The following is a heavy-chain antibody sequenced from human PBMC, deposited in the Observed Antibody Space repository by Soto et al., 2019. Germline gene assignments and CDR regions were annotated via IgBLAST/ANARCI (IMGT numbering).Heavy chain of an antibody. CDR3: ARDGYGDYGY. CDR1: GYSFTSNC. D-gene: IGHD4-17*01. Sequence: QVQLVQSGAEVKKPGTSVKVSCKASGYSFTSNCIGWVRQAPGQGLEWMGWISTYNGNTNYAQKLQGRVTMTRDTSTSIAYMELRDLRSDDTAVYYCARDGYGDYGYWGQGSLVTVSS. CDR2: ISTYNGNT. J-gene: IGHJ4*02. V-gene: IGHV1-18*01.